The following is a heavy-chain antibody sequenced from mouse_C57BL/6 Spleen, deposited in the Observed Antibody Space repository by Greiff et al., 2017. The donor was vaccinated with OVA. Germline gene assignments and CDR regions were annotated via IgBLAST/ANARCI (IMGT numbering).Heavy chain of an antibody. CDR1: GFTFSSYA. D-gene: IGHD1-1*01. Sequence: EVKVVESGEGLVKPGGSLKLSCAASGFTFSSYAMSWVRQTPEKRLEWVAYISSGGDYIYYADTVKGRFTISRDNARNTLYLQMSSQKYEDTAMYYCTRVNYYGHYAMDYWGKGTSVTVSS. V-gene: IGHV5-9-1*02. CDR3: TRVNYYGHYAMDY. J-gene: IGHJ4*01. CDR2: ISSGGDYI.